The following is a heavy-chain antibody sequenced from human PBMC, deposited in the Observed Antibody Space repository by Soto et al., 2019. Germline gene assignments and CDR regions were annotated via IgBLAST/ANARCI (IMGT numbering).Heavy chain of an antibody. D-gene: IGHD3-22*01. V-gene: IGHV1-18*01. CDR1: GYTFTSYG. CDR2: ISAYNGNT. J-gene: IGHJ3*02. CDR3: ARSRYDDDSSGYYPAAFDI. Sequence: SVKVSCKASGYTFTSYGISWVRQAPGQGLEWMGWISAYNGNTNYAQKLQGRVTMTTDTSTSTAYMELRSLRSDDTAVYYCARSRYDDDSSGYYPAAFDIWGQGSMGTV.